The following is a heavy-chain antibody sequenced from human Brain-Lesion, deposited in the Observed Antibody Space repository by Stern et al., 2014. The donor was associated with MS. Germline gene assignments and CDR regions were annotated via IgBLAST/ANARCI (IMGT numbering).Heavy chain of an antibody. CDR3: ARVGVYVQTGWFDP. V-gene: IGHV4-31*03. CDR2: IHYSGST. J-gene: IGHJ5*02. Sequence: QVQLVQSGPGLVKPSQTLSLTCTVSGGSISSGGYYWSWIRQHPGKGLEWIGYIHYSGSTYYNSALKSRVTISRDTSKNQFSLTLNSVTAADTAVYYCARVGVYVQTGWFDPWGQGALVTVSS. D-gene: IGHD2-8*01. CDR1: GGSISSGGYY.